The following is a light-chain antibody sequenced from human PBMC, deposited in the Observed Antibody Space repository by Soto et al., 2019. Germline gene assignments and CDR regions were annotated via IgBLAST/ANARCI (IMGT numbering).Light chain of an antibody. CDR3: SLYTTDSTYV. V-gene: IGLV2-14*01. Sequence: QSALTQPASVSGSPGQSITISCTGTSSDIGGYYYVSWYQHHPGKAPKLLIYQVTNRPSRVSNRFSGSKSGNTASLTISGLQADDEADYYCSLYTTDSTYVFGTGTKLTVL. CDR1: SSDIGGYYY. J-gene: IGLJ1*01. CDR2: QVT.